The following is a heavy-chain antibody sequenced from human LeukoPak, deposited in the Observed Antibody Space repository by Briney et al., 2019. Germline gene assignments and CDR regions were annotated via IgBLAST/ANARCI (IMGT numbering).Heavy chain of an antibody. CDR2: ITGSGAVT. CDR1: GFTFSKYT. D-gene: IGHD3-16*01. CDR3: ALGEWLQPFDY. J-gene: IGHJ4*02. V-gene: IGHV3-23*01. Sequence: GGSLRLSCATSGFTFSKYTLIWVRQAPERGLQWVSAITGSGAVTYYEDSVKGRFTISRDNSKNTLYLQMNSLRVEDTAVYYCALGEWLQPFDYWGQGTLLTVSS.